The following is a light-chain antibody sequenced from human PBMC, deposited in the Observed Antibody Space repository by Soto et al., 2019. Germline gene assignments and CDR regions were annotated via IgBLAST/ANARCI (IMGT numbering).Light chain of an antibody. J-gene: IGKJ2*01. CDR2: GAS. CDR3: QQYGSSPMYT. CDR1: QSVSSNY. V-gene: IGKV3-20*01. Sequence: EIVLTQSPGTLSLSPGERATLSCRASQSVSSNYLTWYQQKPGQAPRLLIYGASSRATGIPDRFSGSGSGTDFTIIISRLEPEDFAVYYCQQYGSSPMYTFGQGTKLEIK.